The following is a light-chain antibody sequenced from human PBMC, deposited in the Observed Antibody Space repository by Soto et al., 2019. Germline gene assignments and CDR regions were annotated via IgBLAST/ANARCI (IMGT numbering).Light chain of an antibody. V-gene: IGKV3-20*01. CDR2: AAS. CDR1: QTVGSNY. J-gene: IGKJ1*01. CDR3: QQYLTSAPT. Sequence: EIVLTQSPGTLSLSPGESATLSCRASQTVGSNYLAWYQQRPGQAPRLLIYAASSRATGIPDRISASGSGTDFTLTISRLEPEDFSVYYCQQYLTSAPTFGQGTKVELK.